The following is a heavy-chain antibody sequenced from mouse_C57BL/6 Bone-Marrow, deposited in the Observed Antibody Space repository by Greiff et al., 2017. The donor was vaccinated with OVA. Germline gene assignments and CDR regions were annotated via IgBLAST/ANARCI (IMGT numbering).Heavy chain of an antibody. D-gene: IGHD1-1*01. CDR2: ISSGSSTI. CDR3: ARLLHYYAMDY. V-gene: IGHV5-17*01. J-gene: IGHJ4*01. CDR1: GFTFSDYG. Sequence: EVKLMESGGGLVKPGGSLKLSCAASGFTFSDYGMHWVRQAPEKGLEWVAYISSGSSTIYYADTVKGRFTISRDNAKNTLFLQMTSLRSEDTAMYYCARLLHYYAMDYWGQGTSVTVSS.